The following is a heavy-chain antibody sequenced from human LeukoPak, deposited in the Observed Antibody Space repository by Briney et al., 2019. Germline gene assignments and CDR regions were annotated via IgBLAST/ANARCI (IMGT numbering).Heavy chain of an antibody. J-gene: IGHJ4*02. D-gene: IGHD4-17*01. CDR3: ATGGHYGPRDY. CDR2: ISSSGSTI. CDR1: GFTFTDYY. Sequence: PGGSLRLSCAASGFTFTDYYMSWIRQAPGKGLEWVSYISSSGSTIYYADSVKGRFTISRDNAENSLYLQMNTLRAEDTAVYYCATGGHYGPRDYWGQGTLVTVSS. V-gene: IGHV3-11*04.